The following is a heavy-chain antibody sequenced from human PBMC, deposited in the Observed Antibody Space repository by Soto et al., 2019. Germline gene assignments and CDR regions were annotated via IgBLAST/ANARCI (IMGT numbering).Heavy chain of an antibody. D-gene: IGHD6-19*01. J-gene: IGHJ4*02. CDR3: ARGGLEQWLVSNY. CDR1: GGTFSSYA. Sequence: QVQLVQSGAEVKKPGSSVKVSCKASGGTFSSYAISWVRQAPGQGLEWMGGIIPIFGTENYAQKFQGRVTITADESTSTAYMERSSLTSEDTGVYYWARGGLEQWLVSNYWGQGTLVTVSS. V-gene: IGHV1-69*12. CDR2: IIPIFGTE.